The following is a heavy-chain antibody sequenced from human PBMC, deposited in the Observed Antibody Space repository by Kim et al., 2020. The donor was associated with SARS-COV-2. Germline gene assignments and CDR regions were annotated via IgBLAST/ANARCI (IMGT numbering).Heavy chain of an antibody. CDR3: ASLTQLVRTGVDY. Sequence: GGSLRLSCAASGFTFDDYAMHWVRQAPGKGLEWVSLISGDGGSTYYADSVKGRFTISRDNSKNSLYLQMNSLRTEDTALYYCASLTQLVRTGVDYWGQGTLVTVSS. CDR1: GFTFDDYA. CDR2: ISGDGGST. V-gene: IGHV3-43*02. D-gene: IGHD6-6*01. J-gene: IGHJ4*02.